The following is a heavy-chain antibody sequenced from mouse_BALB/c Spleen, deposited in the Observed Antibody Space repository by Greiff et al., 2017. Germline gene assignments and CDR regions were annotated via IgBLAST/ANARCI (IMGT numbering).Heavy chain of an antibody. CDR1: GFTFSSYT. CDR3: TRDNRYDEEEYYFDY. J-gene: IGHJ2*01. D-gene: IGHD2-14*01. V-gene: IGHV5-6-4*01. CDR2: ISSGGSYT. Sequence: EVQGVESGGGLVKPGGSLKLSCAASGFTFSSYTMSWVRQTPEKRLEWVATISSGGSYTYYPDSVKGRFTISRDNAKNTLYLQMSSLKSEDTAMYYCTRDNRYDEEEYYFDYWGQGTTLTVSS.